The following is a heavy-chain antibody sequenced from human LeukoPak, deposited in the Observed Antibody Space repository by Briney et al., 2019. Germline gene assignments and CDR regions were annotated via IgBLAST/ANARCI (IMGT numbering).Heavy chain of an antibody. CDR1: GGSFSGYY. J-gene: IGHJ5*02. D-gene: IGHD2-15*01. CDR3: ARDGSGGSWEGWFDP. CDR2: INHSGST. Sequence: SETLSLACAVYGGSFSGYYWSWISQPPGKGLEWIGEINHSGSTNYNPSLKSRVTISVDTSKNQFSLKLSSVTAADTAVYYCARDGSGGSWEGWFDPWGQGTLVTVSS. V-gene: IGHV4-34*01.